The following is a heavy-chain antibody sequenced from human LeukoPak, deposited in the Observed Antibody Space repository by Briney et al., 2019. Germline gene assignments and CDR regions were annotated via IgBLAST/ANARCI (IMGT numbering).Heavy chain of an antibody. CDR3: ARDWDDYGGNDPWFDP. J-gene: IGHJ5*02. V-gene: IGHV4-59*01. Sequence: SETLSLTCTVSGGSISSYYWSWIRQPPGKGPEWIGYIYYSGSTNYNPSLKSRVTISVDTYKNQFSLKLSSVTAADTAVYYCARDWDDYGGNDPWFDPWGQGTLVTVSS. CDR1: GGSISSYY. D-gene: IGHD4-23*01. CDR2: IYYSGST.